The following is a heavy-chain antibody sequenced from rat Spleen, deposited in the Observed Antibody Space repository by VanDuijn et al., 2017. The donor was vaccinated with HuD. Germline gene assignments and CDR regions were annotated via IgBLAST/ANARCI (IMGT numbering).Heavy chain of an antibody. J-gene: IGHJ2*01. CDR3: ATRSSL. V-gene: IGHV5S23*01. Sequence: EVQLVESDGGLVQPGRSLKLSCAASGFTFSDYAMAWVRQSPTKGLEWVASISNGGGKTYYRDSGQGRFTISRDNAKSTLYLQMDSLRSEDTATYYCATRSSLWGQGVMVTVSS. CDR2: ISNGGGKT. CDR1: GFTFSDYA.